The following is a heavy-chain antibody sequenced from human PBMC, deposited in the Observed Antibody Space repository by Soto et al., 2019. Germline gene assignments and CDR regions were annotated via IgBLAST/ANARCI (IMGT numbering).Heavy chain of an antibody. D-gene: IGHD1-1*01. CDR2: INAGNGNT. V-gene: IGHV1-3*01. CDR3: ARDRPLDPNHRYGMDV. J-gene: IGHJ6*02. CDR1: GYTFTSYA. Sequence: ASVKVSCKASGYTFTSYAMHWVRQAPGQRLEWMGWINAGNGNTKYSQKFQGRVTITRDTSASTAYMELSSLRSEDTALYYCARDRPLDPNHRYGMDVWGQGTTVTVSS.